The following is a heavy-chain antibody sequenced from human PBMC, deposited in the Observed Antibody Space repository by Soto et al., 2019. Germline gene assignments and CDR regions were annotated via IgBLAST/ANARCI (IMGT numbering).Heavy chain of an antibody. CDR2: INSDGSST. D-gene: IGHD3-3*01. Sequence: EVQLVESGGGLVQPGGSLRLSCAASGFTFSSYWMHWVRQAPGKGLVWVSRINSDGSSTSYADSVKGRFTISRDNAKNSLYLQMKSLVAADAPVYYCARDSAYYDFWSGSSQDWFDPWGQGTLVTVSS. J-gene: IGHJ5*02. CDR3: ARDSAYYDFWSGSSQDWFDP. V-gene: IGHV3-74*01. CDR1: GFTFSSYW.